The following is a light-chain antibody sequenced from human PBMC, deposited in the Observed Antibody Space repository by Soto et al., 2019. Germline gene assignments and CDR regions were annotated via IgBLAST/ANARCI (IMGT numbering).Light chain of an antibody. CDR2: GNN. CDR3: QSYDSGLSARV. Sequence: VLTQPPSVSGAPGQRVTISCTGSSSNIGAGYDVHWYQQLPGTAPKLLIYGNNNRPSGVPDRFSGSKSGTSASLAITGLQAEDDADYYCQSYDSGLSARVFGGGTQLTVL. CDR1: SSNIGAGYD. V-gene: IGLV1-40*01. J-gene: IGLJ3*02.